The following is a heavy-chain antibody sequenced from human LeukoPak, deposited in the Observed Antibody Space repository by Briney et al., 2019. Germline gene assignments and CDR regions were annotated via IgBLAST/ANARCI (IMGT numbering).Heavy chain of an antibody. CDR2: IRSKANSYAT. Sequence: QPGRSLKLSCAAAGLTFSGSAMHWVRPASGKGLEWVGRIRSKANSYATAYAASVRGRFTISRDDSKNTAYLQMNSLKTEDTAVYYCTSQLWFGEPAVDYWGQGTLVTVSS. CDR3: TSQLWFGEPAVDY. CDR1: GLTFSGSA. D-gene: IGHD3-10*01. V-gene: IGHV3-73*01. J-gene: IGHJ4*02.